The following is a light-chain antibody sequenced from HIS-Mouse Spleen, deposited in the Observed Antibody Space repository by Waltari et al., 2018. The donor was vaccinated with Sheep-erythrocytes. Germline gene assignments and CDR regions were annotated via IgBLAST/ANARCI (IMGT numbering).Light chain of an antibody. CDR3: QAWDSSTAV. V-gene: IGLV3-1*01. Sequence: SYELTQPPSVSVSPGQTASITCPGDKLGDKYACWYQQKPGQSPVPVIYQDSKRPSGIPERFSGSNSGNTATLTISGTQAMDEADYYCQAWDSSTAVFGGGTKLTVL. J-gene: IGLJ2*01. CDR1: KLGDKY. CDR2: QDS.